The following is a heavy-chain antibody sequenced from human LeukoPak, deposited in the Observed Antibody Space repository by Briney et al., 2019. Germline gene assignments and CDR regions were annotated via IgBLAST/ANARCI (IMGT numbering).Heavy chain of an antibody. CDR3: EREESGGYFDY. CDR1: GFTFTNYY. D-gene: IGHD2-8*02. J-gene: IGHJ4*02. Sequence: GASVKVSCKASGFTFTNYYMHWVRQAPGQGLEWMGVINPTGSGTNYAQKFRGRVTMTRDTSTTTVYMELSSLRYEDTAVYYCEREESGGYFDYWGQGTLVTVSS. CDR2: INPTGSGT. V-gene: IGHV1-46*01.